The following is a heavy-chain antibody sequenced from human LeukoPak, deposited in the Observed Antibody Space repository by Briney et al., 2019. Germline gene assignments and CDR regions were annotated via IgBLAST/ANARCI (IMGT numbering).Heavy chain of an antibody. CDR2: IRSKANNYAT. V-gene: IGHV3-73*01. CDR3: TKSSGSYSFDY. CDR1: GFTFSGSA. Sequence: PGGSLRLSCAASGFTFSGSAMHWVRQASGKGLEWVGRIRSKANNYATVYAASVKGRFTISRDDSKNTAYLQMNSLETEDTAVYYCTKSSGSYSFDYWGQGTLVTVSS. D-gene: IGHD1-26*01. J-gene: IGHJ4*02.